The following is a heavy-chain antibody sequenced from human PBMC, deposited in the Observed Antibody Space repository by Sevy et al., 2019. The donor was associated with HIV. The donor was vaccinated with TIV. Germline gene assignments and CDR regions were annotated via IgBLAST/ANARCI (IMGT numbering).Heavy chain of an antibody. J-gene: IGHJ5*01. CDR1: GYNFKTFW. CDR2: IYPGDSQT. D-gene: IGHD6-13*01. V-gene: IGHV5-51*01. CDR3: ARVRSVAAPVDS. Sequence: GESLKISCEISGYNFKTFWIGWVRQMPGKGLQWIGIIYPGDSQTKYSPAFQGHVTISVDESIFTAYLLWTSLQTSDTAIYYCARVRSVAAPVDSWGQGTLVTVSS.